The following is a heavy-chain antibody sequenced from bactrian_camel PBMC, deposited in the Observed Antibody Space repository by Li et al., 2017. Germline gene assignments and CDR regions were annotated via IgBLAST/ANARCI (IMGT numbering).Heavy chain of an antibody. J-gene: IGHJ4*01. CDR1: GFTFESYD. CDR3: AAGRGEWCSGGYWLLLADEYSN. Sequence: LVESGGGLVQPGGSLRLSCAAPGFTFESYDMTWVRQAPGKGLEWVSTITNDGSRTYTAASMKGRFTISKDNARSTLYLQMNSLKAEDTAMYYCAAGRGEWCSGGYWLLLADEYSNWGQGTQVTVS. D-gene: IGHD2*01. CDR2: ITNDGSRT. V-gene: IGHV3S40*01.